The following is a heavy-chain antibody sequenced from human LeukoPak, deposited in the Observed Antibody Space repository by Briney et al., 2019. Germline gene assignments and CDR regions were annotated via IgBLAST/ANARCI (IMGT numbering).Heavy chain of an antibody. CDR3: ARDNGSSGYY. CDR1: GGSMNSYY. CDR2: IYYSGST. V-gene: IGHV4-59*12. Sequence: SETLSLTCTVSGGSMNSYYWSWIRQPPGKGLEWIGYIYYSGSTNYNPSLKSRVTISVDTSKNQFSLKLSSVTAADTAVYYCARDNGSSGYYWGQGTLVTVSS. D-gene: IGHD3-22*01. J-gene: IGHJ4*02.